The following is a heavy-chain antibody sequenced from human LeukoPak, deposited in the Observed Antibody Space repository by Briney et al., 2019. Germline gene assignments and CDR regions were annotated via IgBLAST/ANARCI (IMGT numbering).Heavy chain of an antibody. V-gene: IGHV1-69*05. Sequence: SVKVSCKASGGTFSSYAISWVRQAPGQGLEWMGRIIPIFGTANYAQKFQGRVTITTDESTSTAYMELSSLRSEDTAVYYCARSQRPSGYYLYYFDYWGQGTLVTVSS. CDR1: GGTFSSYA. CDR2: IIPIFGTA. CDR3: ARSQRPSGYYLYYFDY. D-gene: IGHD3-22*01. J-gene: IGHJ4*02.